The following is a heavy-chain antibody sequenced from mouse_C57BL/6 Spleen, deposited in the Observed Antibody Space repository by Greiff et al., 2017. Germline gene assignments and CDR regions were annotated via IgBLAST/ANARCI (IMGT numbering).Heavy chain of an antibody. D-gene: IGHD2-1*01. CDR2: IYPSDSDT. J-gene: IGHJ2*01. CDR1: GYAFSSYW. V-gene: IGHV1-80*01. CDR3: ARSLPYYFDY. Sequence: QVQLKESGAELVKPGASVKISCKASGYAFSSYWLNWVKQRPGKGLEWIGQIYPSDSDTNYHGKFKGKATLTADKSSSTAYMQLSSLTSEDAAVYVCARSLPYYFDYWGQGTTLTVSS.